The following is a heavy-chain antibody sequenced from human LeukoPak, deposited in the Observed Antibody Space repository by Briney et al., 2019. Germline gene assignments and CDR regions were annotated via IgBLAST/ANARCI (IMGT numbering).Heavy chain of an antibody. CDR3: AKGRSGSGYSPLDY. V-gene: IGHV3-23*01. J-gene: IGHJ4*02. CDR2: FSGSGGST. D-gene: IGHD3-22*01. Sequence: PGGSLRLSCAASGFTFSSYAMSWVRQAPGKGLERVSAFSGSGGSTYYADSVQGRFTISRDNSKSTLYLQMNSLRAEDTAVYYCAKGRSGSGYSPLDYWGQGTLVTVSS. CDR1: GFTFSSYA.